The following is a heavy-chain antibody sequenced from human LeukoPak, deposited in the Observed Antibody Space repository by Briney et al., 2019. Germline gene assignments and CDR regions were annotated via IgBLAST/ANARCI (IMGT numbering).Heavy chain of an antibody. Sequence: GGSLRLSCAASGFTFSFYAMHWVRQAPGEGLEWVAIISYDGSTKYYADSVKGRFTISRDNSKNTLYLQMNSLRAEDTAVYYCAKDGVAAAPLEYFQHWGQGTLVTVSS. CDR2: ISYDGSTK. CDR3: AKDGVAAAPLEYFQH. CDR1: GFTFSFYA. V-gene: IGHV3-30*04. J-gene: IGHJ1*01. D-gene: IGHD6-13*01.